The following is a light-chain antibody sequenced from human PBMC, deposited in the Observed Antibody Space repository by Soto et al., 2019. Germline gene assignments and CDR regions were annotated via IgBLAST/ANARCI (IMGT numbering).Light chain of an antibody. CDR3: QQYDGN. Sequence: DIQMTQSPSTLSASVGDRVIITCRASQSISTWLAWYQQKPGEGPKLLSYSASTLQSGVPSRFSGSGSGTEFTLTISGLQPDGFATYYCQQYDGNFGGGTRVEIK. V-gene: IGKV1-5*01. J-gene: IGKJ4*01. CDR2: SAS. CDR1: QSISTW.